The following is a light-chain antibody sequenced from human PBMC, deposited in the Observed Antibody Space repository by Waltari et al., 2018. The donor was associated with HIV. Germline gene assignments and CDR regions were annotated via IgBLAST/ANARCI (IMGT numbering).Light chain of an antibody. CDR1: NFDIGGSEY. Sequence: QSALAQPASVSGSPGQSIIISGTGTNFDIGGSEYVSWQLQYPGQAPKLIIYNVRERPSGVSIRFSGSKSANTASLAISGLQTEDEADYHCSSHTSNNTYVVFGGGTKVTVL. CDR3: SSHTSNNTYVV. J-gene: IGLJ2*01. CDR2: NVR. V-gene: IGLV2-14*03.